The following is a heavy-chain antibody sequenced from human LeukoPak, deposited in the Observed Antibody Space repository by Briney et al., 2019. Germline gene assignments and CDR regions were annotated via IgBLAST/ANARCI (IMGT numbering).Heavy chain of an antibody. D-gene: IGHD3-16*01. CDR3: ARDRSLGIIDY. Sequence: SETLSLTCAVYGGSFSANYWSWIRQPPGKGLEWIGEVNHSGSTDYNPSLKSRLTISVDTSKNQFSLKLSSVTAADTAVYYCARDRSLGIIDYWGQGTLVTVSS. J-gene: IGHJ4*02. CDR1: GGSFSANY. CDR2: VNHSGST. V-gene: IGHV4-34*01.